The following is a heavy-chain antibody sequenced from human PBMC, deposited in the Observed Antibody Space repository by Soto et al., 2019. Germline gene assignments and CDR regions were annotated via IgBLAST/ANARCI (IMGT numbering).Heavy chain of an antibody. V-gene: IGHV3-7*01. J-gene: IGHJ4*02. D-gene: IGHD2-2*01. Sequence: EVQVVESGGGAVQPGESLGLSCAASGFSFSSFWMSWVRQVPGKGLEWVAIIKDDGSDKYYVDSVKGRFTISRDNAKNSLDLQMNSLRVEDTAVYYCARGARMPDYWGQGTLVTVSS. CDR3: ARGARMPDY. CDR1: GFSFSSFW. CDR2: IKDDGSDK.